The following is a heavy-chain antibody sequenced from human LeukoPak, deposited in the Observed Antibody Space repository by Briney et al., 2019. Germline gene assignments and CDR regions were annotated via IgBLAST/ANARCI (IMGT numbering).Heavy chain of an antibody. V-gene: IGHV3-64*01. CDR1: GFTFDSYA. D-gene: IGHD3-10*01. CDR3: ARGSGTHYYHYSMDV. J-gene: IGHJ6*02. Sequence: GGSLRLSCVATGFTFDSYALHWVRQAPGKGLEYVSGISSTGGSTTFANSVKDRFTISRDDSKNTLYLQMVSLRVEDMAVYYCARGSGTHYYHYSMDVWGQGTTVIVSS. CDR2: ISSTGGST.